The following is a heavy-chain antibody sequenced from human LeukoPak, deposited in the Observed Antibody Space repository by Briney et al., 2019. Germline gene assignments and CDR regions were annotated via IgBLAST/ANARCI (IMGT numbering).Heavy chain of an antibody. CDR1: GGSISSGGYY. Sequence: PSETLSLTCTVSGGSISSGGYYWSWIRQPPGKGLEWIGYIYHSGSTYYNPSLKSRVTISVDRSKNQFSLQLNSVTPEDTAVYYCARANDSSGYYYGRDAFDIWGQGTMVTVSS. D-gene: IGHD3-22*01. V-gene: IGHV4-30-2*01. J-gene: IGHJ3*02. CDR2: IYHSGST. CDR3: ARANDSSGYYYGRDAFDI.